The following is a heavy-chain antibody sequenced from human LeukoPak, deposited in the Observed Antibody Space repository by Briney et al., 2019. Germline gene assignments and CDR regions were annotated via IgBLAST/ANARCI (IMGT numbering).Heavy chain of an antibody. CDR3: ARPNSSGWYQQGMDV. CDR1: GGSFSGYY. CDR2: INHSGST. D-gene: IGHD6-19*01. J-gene: IGHJ6*02. Sequence: KPSETLSLTCAVYGGSFSGYYWSWIRQPPGKGLEWIGEINHSGSTNYNPSLKSRVTISVDTSKNQFSLKLSSVTAADTAVYYCARPNSSGWYQQGMDVWGQGTLVTVSS. V-gene: IGHV4-34*01.